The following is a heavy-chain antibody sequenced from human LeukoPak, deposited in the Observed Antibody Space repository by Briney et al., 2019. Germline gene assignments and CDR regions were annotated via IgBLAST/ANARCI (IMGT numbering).Heavy chain of an antibody. Sequence: GGTLRLSCAASGFTFSNYAMTWVRQAPGKGLEWVSYISNSGSSKYYADSVKGRFTISRDNAKNSLYLQMNSLRAEDTAVYYCARINRVYGDYTFDYWGQGTLVTVSS. J-gene: IGHJ4*02. CDR2: ISNSGSSK. CDR1: GFTFSNYA. CDR3: ARINRVYGDYTFDY. D-gene: IGHD4-17*01. V-gene: IGHV3-48*03.